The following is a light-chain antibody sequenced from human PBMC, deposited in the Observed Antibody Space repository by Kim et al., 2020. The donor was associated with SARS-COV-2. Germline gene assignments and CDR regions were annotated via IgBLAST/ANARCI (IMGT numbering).Light chain of an antibody. J-gene: IGKJ2*03. V-gene: IGKV1-39*01. CDR1: QSVSIN. Sequence: DIEMTQSPSALSASVGDRVTITCRATQSVSINLNWYQQRHGKAPRLLIYGASTLQSGVPSRFSGSGSGTGFTLTISSLQPEDFAIYYCQQTFSTQYSFGQGTKLEI. CDR3: QQTFSTQYS. CDR2: GAS.